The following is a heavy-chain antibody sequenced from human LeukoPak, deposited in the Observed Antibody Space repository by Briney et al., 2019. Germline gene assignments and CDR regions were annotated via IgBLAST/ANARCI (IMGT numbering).Heavy chain of an antibody. D-gene: IGHD3-10*01. V-gene: IGHV3-53*01. J-gene: IGHJ4*02. CDR1: GFPVSSNY. Sequence: GGSLTLSCAASGFPVSSNYMSWVRQAPGKGLEWVSVIYSGGSTYYADPVKGRFTISRDNSKSTLYIQMNSLRAEDTAVYYCARAKPKNMVRGLIMRRESRYYFDYWGQGTLVTVSS. CDR2: IYSGGST. CDR3: ARAKPKNMVRGLIMRRESRYYFDY.